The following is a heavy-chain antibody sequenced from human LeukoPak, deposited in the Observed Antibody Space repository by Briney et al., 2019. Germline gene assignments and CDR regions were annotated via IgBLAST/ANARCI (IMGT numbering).Heavy chain of an antibody. Sequence: PSETLSLTCTVSGGSISSSSYYWGWIRQPPGKGLEWIGSIYYSGSTYYNPSLKSRVTISVDTSKNQFSLKLSSVTAADTAVYYGARQGRLTGEVHWGQGTLVTVSS. D-gene: IGHD7-27*01. CDR1: GGSISSSSYY. J-gene: IGHJ4*02. CDR3: ARQGRLTGEVH. CDR2: IYYSGST. V-gene: IGHV4-39*01.